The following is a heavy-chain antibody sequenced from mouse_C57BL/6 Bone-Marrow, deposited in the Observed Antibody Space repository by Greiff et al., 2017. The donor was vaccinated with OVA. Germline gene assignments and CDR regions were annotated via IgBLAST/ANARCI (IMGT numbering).Heavy chain of an antibody. CDR1: GYTFTSYW. CDR2: IYPNSGST. J-gene: IGHJ2*01. D-gene: IGHD4-1*01. Sequence: VQLQQPGAELVKPGASVKLSCKASGYTFTSYWMHWVKQRPGQGLEWIGMIYPNSGSTNYNEKFKSKATLTVDKSSSTAYMQLSSLTSEDSAVYYCARVAGRDFDYWGQGTTLTVSS. V-gene: IGHV1-64*01. CDR3: ARVAGRDFDY.